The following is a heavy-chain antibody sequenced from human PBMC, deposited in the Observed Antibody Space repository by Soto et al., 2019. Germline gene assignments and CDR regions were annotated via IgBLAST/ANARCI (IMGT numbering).Heavy chain of an antibody. CDR1: GFSFSDSA. CDR2: IRDKANHYAT. V-gene: IGHV3-73*01. Sequence: QCGGSLRLSCKVSGFSFSDSAMHWVRQASGKGLEWVGHIRDKANHYATAYAASVKGRFVISRDDSQNTAYLQMSSLKADDTAAYYCTRPPSGSYGDDFDYWGQGTLVSAS. CDR3: TRPPSGSYGDDFDY. D-gene: IGHD1-26*01. J-gene: IGHJ4*02.